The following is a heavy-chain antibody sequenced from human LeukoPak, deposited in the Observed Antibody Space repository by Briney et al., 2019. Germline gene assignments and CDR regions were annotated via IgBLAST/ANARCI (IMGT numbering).Heavy chain of an antibody. D-gene: IGHD3-10*01. CDR1: GGSISSYY. CDR2: IYYSGST. Sequence: KTSETLSLTCAVSGGSISSYYWSWIRQPPGKGLEWIGYIYYSGSTNYNPSLKSRVTISVDTSKNQFSLKLSSVTAADTAVYYCARENYYGSGSYYSFDYWGRGTLVTVSS. J-gene: IGHJ4*02. CDR3: ARENYYGSGSYYSFDY. V-gene: IGHV4-59*01.